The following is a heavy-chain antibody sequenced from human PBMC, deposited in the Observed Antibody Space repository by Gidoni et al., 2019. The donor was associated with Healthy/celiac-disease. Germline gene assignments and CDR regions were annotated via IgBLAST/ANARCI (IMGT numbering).Heavy chain of an antibody. D-gene: IGHD3-9*01. CDR1: VGSISSYY. J-gene: IGHJ4*02. CDR3: ARAKGGRYFDWLENFDY. V-gene: IGHV4-59*01. Sequence: QVQLQESGPGLVKPSETLSLTCTVSVGSISSYYWSWIRQPPGKGLEWIGYIYYSGSTNYNPSLKSRVTISVDTSKNQFSLKLSSVTAADTAVYYCARAKGGRYFDWLENFDYWGQGTLVTVSS. CDR2: IYYSGST.